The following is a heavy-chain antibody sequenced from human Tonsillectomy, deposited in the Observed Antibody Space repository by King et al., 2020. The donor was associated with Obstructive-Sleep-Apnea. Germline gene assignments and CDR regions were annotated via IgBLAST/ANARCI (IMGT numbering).Heavy chain of an antibody. D-gene: IGHD3-22*01. CDR1: GFTFSSYA. V-gene: IGHV3-64D*06. J-gene: IGHJ4*02. CDR3: VKDRYYYDSSGYWDY. Sequence: VQLVESGGGLVQPGGSLRLPCLAFGFTFSSYAMHLVRQAPGKGLEYGSAIIRNGVITYYADSVKGRFTFSRDNSKNTLYLQMSSLRAEDTAVYYCVKDRYYYDSSGYWDYWGQGTLVTVSS. CDR2: IIRNGVIT.